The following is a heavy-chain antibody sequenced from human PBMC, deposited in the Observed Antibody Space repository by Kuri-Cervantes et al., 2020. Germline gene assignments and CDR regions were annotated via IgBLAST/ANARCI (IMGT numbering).Heavy chain of an antibody. J-gene: IGHJ6*02. CDR3: ARDVPLSGSGSYEDYYGMDV. Sequence: GGSLRLSCAASGFTVSDYWMHWVRQAPGEGLVWVSHIHADGITTSYADSVRGRFTISRDNAKNSLYLQMNSLRAEDTAVYYCARDVPLSGSGSYEDYYGMDVWGQGTTVTVSS. D-gene: IGHD3-10*01. V-gene: IGHV3-74*01. CDR2: IHADGITT. CDR1: GFTVSDYW.